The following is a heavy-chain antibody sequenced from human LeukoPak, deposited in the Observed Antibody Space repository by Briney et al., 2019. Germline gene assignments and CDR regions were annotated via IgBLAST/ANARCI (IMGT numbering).Heavy chain of an antibody. J-gene: IGHJ6*03. Sequence: ASVKVSCKASRYTFTSYDINWVRQATGQGLEWMGWMNPNSGNTGYAQKFQGRVTMTRNTSISTAYMELSSLRSEDTAVYYCARVRDGAARPYYYYYYMDVWGKGTTVTVSS. CDR1: RYTFTSYD. D-gene: IGHD6-6*01. CDR3: ARVRDGAARPYYYYYYMDV. CDR2: MNPNSGNT. V-gene: IGHV1-8*01.